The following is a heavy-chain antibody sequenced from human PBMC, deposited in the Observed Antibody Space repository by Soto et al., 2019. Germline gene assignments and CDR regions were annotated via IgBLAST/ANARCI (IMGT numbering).Heavy chain of an antibody. J-gene: IGHJ3*02. Sequence: PGGSLRLSCAASGFTFSSYAMSWVRQAPGKGLEWVSAISGSGGSTYYADSVKGRFTISRDNSKNTLYLQMNSLRAEDTAVYYCARDYRGYTTGYAFDIWGQGTMVTVSS. CDR2: ISGSGGST. CDR1: GFTFSSYA. CDR3: ARDYRGYTTGYAFDI. V-gene: IGHV3-23*01. D-gene: IGHD5-18*01.